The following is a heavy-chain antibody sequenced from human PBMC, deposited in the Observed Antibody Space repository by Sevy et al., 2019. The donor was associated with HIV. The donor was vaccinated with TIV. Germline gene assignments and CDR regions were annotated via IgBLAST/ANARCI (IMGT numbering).Heavy chain of an antibody. V-gene: IGHV3-73*01. CDR1: GFTFSGSA. D-gene: IGHD2-2*01. CDR3: TRQVVPAATGYYYYGMDV. CDR2: IRSKANSYAT. J-gene: IGHJ6*02. Sequence: GGSLRLSCAASGFTFSGSAMHWVRQASGKGLEWVGRIRSKANSYATAYAASVKGRFTISRDDSKNTAYLQMNSLKTEDTAVYYCTRQVVPAATGYYYYGMDVWGQGTTVTVSS.